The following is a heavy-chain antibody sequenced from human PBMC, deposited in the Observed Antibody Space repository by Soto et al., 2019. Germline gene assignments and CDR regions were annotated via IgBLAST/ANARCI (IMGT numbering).Heavy chain of an antibody. CDR3: AREAHNGAFDI. CDR2: ISSSSSYI. CDR1: GFTFSSYS. V-gene: IGHV3-21*01. J-gene: IGHJ3*02. D-gene: IGHD1-1*01. Sequence: EVQLVESGGGLVKPGGSLRLSCAAYGFTFSSYSMNWVRQAPGKGLEWVSSISSSSSYIYYADSVKGRFTISRDNAKNSLYPQMNSLRAEDTAVYYCAREAHNGAFDIWGQGTMVTVSS.